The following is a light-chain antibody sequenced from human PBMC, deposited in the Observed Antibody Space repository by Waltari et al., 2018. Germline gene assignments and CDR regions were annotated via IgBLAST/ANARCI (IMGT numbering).Light chain of an antibody. Sequence: QSVLTQPPSASGTPGQRVSISCSGRSSNLGKNTINWYQQVPGRAPKPLIYSNDRRPSGVPDRFAGSKSGNSGSLAISGLQSEDEADYYCAAWDDSLNGWVFGGGTKLTVL. CDR3: AAWDDSLNGWV. V-gene: IGLV1-44*01. CDR1: SSNLGKNT. J-gene: IGLJ3*02. CDR2: SND.